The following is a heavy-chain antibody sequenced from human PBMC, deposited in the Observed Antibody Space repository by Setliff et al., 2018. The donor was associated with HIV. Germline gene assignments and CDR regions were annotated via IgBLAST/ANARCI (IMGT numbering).Heavy chain of an antibody. CDR3: TRGGYSGAFLDAFDI. V-gene: IGHV1-18*01. CDR1: GYSSTSYG. J-gene: IGHJ3*02. D-gene: IGHD1-26*01. Sequence: ASVKVSCKASGYSSTSYGLSWVRQAPGQGLEWMGSITTYNGGTNYAQKFQGRVTMTTDTSTSTAYMELRSLRSDDTAVYYCTRGGYSGAFLDAFDIWGQGTMVTVSS. CDR2: ITTYNGGT.